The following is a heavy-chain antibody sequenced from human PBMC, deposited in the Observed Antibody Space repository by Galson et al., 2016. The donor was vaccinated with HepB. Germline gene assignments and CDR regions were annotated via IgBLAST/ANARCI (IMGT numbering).Heavy chain of an antibody. CDR3: ASDTLVVSRGAIYYMYV. V-gene: IGHV3-21*01. Sequence: SLRLSCAASGFAFSTYSMNWVRQAPGKGLEWLSPITSISSYIYYADSVSGRFTISRDNAKNLLYLEMNSLQVEDTAVYYCASDTLVVSRGAIYYMYVWGKGTTVTVSS. D-gene: IGHD3-10*01. J-gene: IGHJ6*03. CDR1: GFAFSTYS. CDR2: ITSISSYI.